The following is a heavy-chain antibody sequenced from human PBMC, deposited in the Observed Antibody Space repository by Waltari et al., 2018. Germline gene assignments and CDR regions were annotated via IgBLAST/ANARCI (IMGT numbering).Heavy chain of an antibody. V-gene: IGHV3-20*04. CDR2: LTWNGGTT. CDR1: GFTFDNHG. Sequence: EVYLVESGGTVVWPGGSLRLSCTTSGFTFDNHGMNWVRQAPGKGLEWVSGLTWNGGTTFYADSVKGRFTVSRDNAKNSLYLQMNSLTAEDTALYYCARDISYGGFDYWGQGTLVTVSS. D-gene: IGHD3-16*01. J-gene: IGHJ4*02. CDR3: ARDISYGGFDY.